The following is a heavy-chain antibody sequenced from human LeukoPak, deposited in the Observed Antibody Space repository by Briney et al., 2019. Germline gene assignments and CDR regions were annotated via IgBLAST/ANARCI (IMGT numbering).Heavy chain of an antibody. J-gene: IGHJ4*02. CDR3: ARITTTRRTSYYFDY. Sequence: GGSLRLSCAASGFTVSSNYMSRVRQAPGKGLEWVSVIYSGGSTYYADSVKGRFTISRDNSKNTLYLQMNSLRAEDTAVYYCARITTTRRTSYYFDYWGQGTLVTVSS. CDR1: GFTVSSNY. CDR2: IYSGGST. D-gene: IGHD1-14*01. V-gene: IGHV3-66*01.